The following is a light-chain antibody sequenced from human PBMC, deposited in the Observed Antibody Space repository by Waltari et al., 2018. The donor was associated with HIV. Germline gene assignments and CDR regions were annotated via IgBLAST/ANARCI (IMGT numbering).Light chain of an antibody. Sequence: EIVLTQSPATLSLSVGERATLSCRASQRVSTYLAWYQQRPGKAPRLLIYDASHRATGIPARISGSGSGTDFTLTISGLEAEDSAVYYCQQRSSWPPFTFGPGTTVNIK. CDR3: QQRSSWPPFT. V-gene: IGKV3-11*01. CDR1: QRVSTY. J-gene: IGKJ3*01. CDR2: DAS.